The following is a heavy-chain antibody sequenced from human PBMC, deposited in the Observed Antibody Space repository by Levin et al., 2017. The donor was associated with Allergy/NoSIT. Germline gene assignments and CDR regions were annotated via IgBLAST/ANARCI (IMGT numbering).Heavy chain of an antibody. D-gene: IGHD3-16*01. J-gene: IGHJ4*02. CDR1: GGSISSSSYS. V-gene: IGHV4-39*01. Sequence: SETLSLTCTVSGGSISSSSYSWGWIRQPPGKGLEWIGNIYYSGSTYYNPSLKSRDTISVDTSKNQFSLNLSSVTAADTAVYYCARRNHYGSYADYWGQGTLVTVSS. CDR3: ARRNHYGSYADY. CDR2: IYYSGST.